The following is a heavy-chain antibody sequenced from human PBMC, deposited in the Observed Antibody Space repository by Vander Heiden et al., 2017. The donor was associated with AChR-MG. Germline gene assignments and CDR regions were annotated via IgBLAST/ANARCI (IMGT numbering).Heavy chain of an antibody. J-gene: IGHJ6*02. D-gene: IGHD3-16*02. V-gene: IGHV4-30-4*01. Sequence: QVQLQESGPGLVKPSQTLSLTCTVSGGSISSGDYYWSWIRQPPGKGLEWIGYIDYSGSTYYSPSLKSRVTISVDTSKNQFSLKLSSVTAADTAVYYCARVRGANYDYVWGSYRDYYYYGMDVWGQGTTVTVSS. CDR1: GGSISSGDYY. CDR2: IDYSGST. CDR3: ARVRGANYDYVWGSYRDYYYYGMDV.